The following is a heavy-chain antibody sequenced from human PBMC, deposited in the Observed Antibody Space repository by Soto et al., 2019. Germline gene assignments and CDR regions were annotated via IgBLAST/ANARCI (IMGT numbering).Heavy chain of an antibody. V-gene: IGHV3-23*01. J-gene: IGHJ3*02. CDR3: VKDPPRRQQLVTHDAFDI. CDR2: ISGSGGST. Sequence: QPGGSLRLSCAASGFTFSSYAMSWVRQAPGKGLEWVSAISGSGGSTYYADSVKGRFTISRDNSKNMLYLQMNSLRAEDTAVFYCVKDPPRRQQLVTHDAFDIWGQGTMVTVSS. CDR1: GFTFSSYA. D-gene: IGHD6-13*01.